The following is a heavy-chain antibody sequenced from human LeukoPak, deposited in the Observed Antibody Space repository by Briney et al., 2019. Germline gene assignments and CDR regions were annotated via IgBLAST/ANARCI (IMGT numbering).Heavy chain of an antibody. J-gene: IGHJ4*02. V-gene: IGHV3-21*01. CDR3: TTDRSSIAVRPH. CDR2: ISSSSSYI. Sequence: PGGCLRLSCPAPGFAFSSYSMNWVRQAPGKGLEWVSSISSSSSYIYYADSVKGRFTISRDNAKNTLYLQMNSLRAEDTAVYYCTTDRSSIAVRPHWGQGTLVTVSS. D-gene: IGHD6-6*01. CDR1: GFAFSSYS.